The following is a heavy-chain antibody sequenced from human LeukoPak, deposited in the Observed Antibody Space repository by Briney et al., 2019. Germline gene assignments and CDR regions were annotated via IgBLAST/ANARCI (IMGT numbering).Heavy chain of an antibody. CDR3: ARGDYSIYYYMDV. J-gene: IGHJ6*03. Sequence: SETLSLTCTVSGGSISSSSYYWGWIRQPPGKGLEWIGSIYYSGSTNYNPSLKSRVTISVDTSKNQFSLKLSSVTAADTAVYYCARGDYSIYYYMDVWGKGTTVTVSS. CDR1: GGSISSSSYY. V-gene: IGHV4-39*07. CDR2: IYYSGST. D-gene: IGHD4-11*01.